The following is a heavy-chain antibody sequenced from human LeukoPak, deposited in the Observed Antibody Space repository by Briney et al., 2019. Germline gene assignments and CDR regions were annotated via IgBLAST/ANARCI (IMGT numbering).Heavy chain of an antibody. Sequence: ASVKASCKASGYTFTGYYMHWVRQAPGQGLEWMGWINPNSGGTNYAQKFQGRVTMTRDTSISTAYMELSRLRSDDTAVYYCASFSSGVPRRFDYWGQGTLVTVSS. CDR3: ASFSSGVPRRFDY. V-gene: IGHV1-2*02. D-gene: IGHD6-19*01. CDR1: GYTFTGYY. CDR2: INPNSGGT. J-gene: IGHJ4*02.